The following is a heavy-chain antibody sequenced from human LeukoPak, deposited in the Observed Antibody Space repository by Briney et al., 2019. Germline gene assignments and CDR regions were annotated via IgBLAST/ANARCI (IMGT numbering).Heavy chain of an antibody. Sequence: SETLSLTCTVSGGSISSYYWSWIRQPAGKGLEWIGRIYTSGSTNYNPSLKSRVTISGDTSKNQFSLKLRSVTAADTAVYYCARGDSSSWNPYYYYMDVWGKGTTVTVSS. J-gene: IGHJ6*03. CDR2: IYTSGST. CDR3: ARGDSSSWNPYYYYMDV. V-gene: IGHV4-4*07. CDR1: GGSISSYY. D-gene: IGHD6-13*01.